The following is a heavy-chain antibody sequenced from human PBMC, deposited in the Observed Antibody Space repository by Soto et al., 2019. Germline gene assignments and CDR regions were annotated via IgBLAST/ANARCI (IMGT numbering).Heavy chain of an antibody. CDR1: GVTFSSYA. V-gene: IGHV3-23*01. D-gene: IGHD2-15*01. CDR2: ISGSGGST. Sequence: AGSLRLSCAASGVTFSSYARSWVRQAPGKGLEWVSAISGSGGSTYYADSVKGRFTISRDNSKNTLYLQMNSLRAEDTAVYYCAKDLGYCSGGSCYSESYYYGMDVWGQGTTVTVSS. J-gene: IGHJ6*02. CDR3: AKDLGYCSGGSCYSESYYYGMDV.